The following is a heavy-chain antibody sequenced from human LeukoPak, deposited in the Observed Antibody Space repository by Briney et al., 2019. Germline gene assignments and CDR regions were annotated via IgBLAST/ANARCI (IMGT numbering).Heavy chain of an antibody. J-gene: IGHJ4*02. Sequence: ASLKVSCKTSGHTFTGSYMHWVRQAPGQGLEWMGWINPNSGDTNYAQKFQGRVTMTRDTSISTAYMELSRLRSDDTAVYYCARGPNWNYDVVFGYFDYWGQGTLVTVSS. CDR3: ARGPNWNYDVVFGYFDY. CDR2: INPNSGDT. CDR1: GHTFTGSY. V-gene: IGHV1-2*02. D-gene: IGHD1-7*01.